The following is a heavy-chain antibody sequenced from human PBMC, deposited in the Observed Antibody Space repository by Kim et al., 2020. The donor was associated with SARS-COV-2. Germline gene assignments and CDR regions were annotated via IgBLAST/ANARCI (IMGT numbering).Heavy chain of an antibody. CDR1: GGSISSSSYY. V-gene: IGHV4-39*01. Sequence: SETLSLTCTVSGGSISSSSYYWGWIRQPPGKGLEWIGSIYYSGSTYYNPSLKSRVTISVDTSKNRFSLKLSSVTAADTAVYYCARPRGYSGYSYGMDVWGQGTTVTVSS. CDR2: IYYSGST. D-gene: IGHD5-12*01. CDR3: ARPRGYSGYSYGMDV. J-gene: IGHJ6*02.